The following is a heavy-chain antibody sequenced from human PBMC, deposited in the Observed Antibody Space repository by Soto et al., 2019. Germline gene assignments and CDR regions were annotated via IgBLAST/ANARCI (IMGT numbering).Heavy chain of an antibody. CDR3: ARDEIRSSSMDV. J-gene: IGHJ6*01. V-gene: IGHV3-33*01. D-gene: IGHD3-3*01. CDR1: GFSFSNYG. Sequence: QVQLVESGGGVVQPGRSLRLSCAASGFSFSNYGMHWVRQAPGKGLEWVAVIWYDGSNRYYRDSVKGRFTISRDNSKNTLDLQMNSLRAEDTAVYYCARDEIRSSSMDVW. CDR2: IWYDGSNR.